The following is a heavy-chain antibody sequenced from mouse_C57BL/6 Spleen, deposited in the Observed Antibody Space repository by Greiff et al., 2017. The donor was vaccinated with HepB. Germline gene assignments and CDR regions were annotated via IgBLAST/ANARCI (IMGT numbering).Heavy chain of an antibody. CDR1: GYTFTSYW. CDR3: ARSDYGRGYFDV. V-gene: IGHV1-52*01. D-gene: IGHD1-1*01. J-gene: IGHJ1*03. Sequence: VQLQQSGAELVRPGSSVKLSCKASGYTFTSYWMHWVKQRPIQGLEWIGNIDPSDSETNYHQKFKDKATLTVDKSSSTAYMQLRSLTYADSAVYYCARSDYGRGYFDVWGTGTTVTVSS. CDR2: IDPSDSET.